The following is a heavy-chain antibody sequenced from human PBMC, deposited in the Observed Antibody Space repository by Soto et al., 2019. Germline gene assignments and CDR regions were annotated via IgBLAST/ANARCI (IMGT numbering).Heavy chain of an antibody. V-gene: IGHV3-23*01. CDR1: GFTFSSYA. Sequence: PGGSLRLSCAASGFTFSSYAMSWVRQAPGKGLEWVSGISGSGGSAYYADSVKGRFTISRDNSKNTLYLQMNSLRAEDTAVYYCAKDISPGTARSPGPWGQGTPVTVSS. J-gene: IGHJ5*02. CDR3: AKDISPGTARSPGP. CDR2: ISGSGGSA. D-gene: IGHD1-7*01.